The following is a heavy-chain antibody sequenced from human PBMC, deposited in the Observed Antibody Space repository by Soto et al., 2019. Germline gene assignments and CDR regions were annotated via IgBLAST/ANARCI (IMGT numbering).Heavy chain of an antibody. J-gene: IGHJ4*02. CDR3: ARDIEPIAVAGTTFYYFDY. CDR2: INPSGGST. CDR1: GYTFTSYY. D-gene: IGHD6-19*01. V-gene: IGHV1-46*01. Sequence: ASVKVSCKASGYTFTSYYMHWVRQAPGQGLEWMGIINPSGGSTSYAQKFQGRVTMTRDTSTSTVYMELSSLRSEDTAVYYCARDIEPIAVAGTTFYYFDYWGQGTLVTVSS.